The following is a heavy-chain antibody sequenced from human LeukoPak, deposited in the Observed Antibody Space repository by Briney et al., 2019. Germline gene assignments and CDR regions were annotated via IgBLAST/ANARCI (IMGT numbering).Heavy chain of an antibody. J-gene: IGHJ4*02. CDR2: ISGSGVIT. CDR3: AKDDAWVRYQD. CDR1: GFTFSSHG. Sequence: GGTLRLSCAASGFTFSSHGMNWVRQAPGKGLEWVSGISGSGVITYYADSVKGRFTISRDNSKNTLDLQMNSLRAEDTAVYYCAKDDAWVRYQDWGQGTLVTVSS. D-gene: IGHD5-12*01. V-gene: IGHV3-23*01.